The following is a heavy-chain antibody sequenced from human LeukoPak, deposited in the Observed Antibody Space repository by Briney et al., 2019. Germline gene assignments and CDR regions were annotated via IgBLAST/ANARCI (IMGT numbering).Heavy chain of an antibody. J-gene: IGHJ4*02. CDR1: GSTFSSYA. V-gene: IGHV3-23*01. CDR2: ISGSGGST. CDR3: AKDHRSSGWPYYFDY. D-gene: IGHD6-19*01. Sequence: PGGSLRLSCAASGSTFSSYAMSWVRQAPGKGLEWVSAISGSGGSTYYADSVKGRFTISRDNSKNTLYLQMNSLRAEDTAVYYCAKDHRSSGWPYYFDYWGQGTLVTVSS.